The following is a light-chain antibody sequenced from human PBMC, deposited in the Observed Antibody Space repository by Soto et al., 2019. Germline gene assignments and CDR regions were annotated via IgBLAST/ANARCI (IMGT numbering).Light chain of an antibody. Sequence: QSALTQPASVSGSPGQSITISCTGTSSAVGGYNYVSWYQQHPGKAPKLMIYEVSNRPSGVSNRFSGSKSGNTASLTISGLQAEDEADYYCSSYTTSSTHWVFGGGTKLTVL. J-gene: IGLJ3*02. CDR2: EVS. CDR3: SSYTTSSTHWV. CDR1: SSAVGGYNY. V-gene: IGLV2-14*01.